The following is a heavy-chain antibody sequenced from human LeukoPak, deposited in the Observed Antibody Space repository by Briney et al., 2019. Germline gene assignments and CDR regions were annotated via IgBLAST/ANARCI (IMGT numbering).Heavy chain of an antibody. D-gene: IGHD2-2*01. CDR3: AKDGGVVVSAFDS. V-gene: IGHV3-33*06. Sequence: GGSLRLSCAASGFTFSSYGMHWVRQAPGKGLEWVAVIWYDGSNKYYADSVKGRFTISRDNSKNTLYLQMNSLRAEDTAVYYCAKDGGVVVSAFDSWGQGAMVTVSS. J-gene: IGHJ3*02. CDR2: IWYDGSNK. CDR1: GFTFSSYG.